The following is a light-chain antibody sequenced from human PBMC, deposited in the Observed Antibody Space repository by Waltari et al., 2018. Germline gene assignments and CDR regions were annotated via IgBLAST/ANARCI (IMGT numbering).Light chain of an antibody. CDR3: QQYSNWPPLS. CDR2: AAS. CDR1: QGLGNY. V-gene: IGKV3-15*01. Sequence: EVVMTQSPVTLSVSPGESATLSCRASQGLGNYLAWYQQRPGQAPRLLIYAASSSAIGVPPRFSGTGSGTEFALTISSLQSEDFAVYYCQQYSNWPPLSFGGGTKVEI. J-gene: IGKJ4*01.